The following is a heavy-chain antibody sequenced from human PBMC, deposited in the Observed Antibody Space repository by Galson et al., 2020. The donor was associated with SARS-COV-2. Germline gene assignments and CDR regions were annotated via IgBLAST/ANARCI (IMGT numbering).Heavy chain of an antibody. CDR3: AKQGWGAPAAEDAFDV. CDR1: GFSFRTYA. J-gene: IGHJ3*01. Sequence: GESLKISCAGSGFSFRTYAMNWVRHAPGKGLEWVSGISGTGSITEYAASVKGRFIISRDNSKSTLYLQMNGLRVDDTALYYCAKQGWGAPAAEDAFDVWGQGTMVTVSS. V-gene: IGHV3-23*01. D-gene: IGHD2-2*01. CDR2: ISGTGSIT.